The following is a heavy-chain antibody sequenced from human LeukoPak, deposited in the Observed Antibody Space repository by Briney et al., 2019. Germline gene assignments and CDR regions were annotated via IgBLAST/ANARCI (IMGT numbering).Heavy chain of an antibody. V-gene: IGHV4-59*01. CDR3: ARVQTTYGGNHPPPLDY. CDR1: GYSISSYY. D-gene: IGHD4-23*01. Sequence: SETLSLTCSVSGYSISSYYWSWIRQPPGKGLEWIGYIYYSGSTNYNPSLKSRVTISVDTSKNQFSLKLSSVTAADTAVYYCARVQTTYGGNHPPPLDYWGQGTLVTVSS. J-gene: IGHJ4*02. CDR2: IYYSGST.